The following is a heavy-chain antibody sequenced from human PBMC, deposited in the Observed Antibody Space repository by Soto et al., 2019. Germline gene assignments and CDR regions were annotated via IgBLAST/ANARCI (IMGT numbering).Heavy chain of an antibody. CDR1: ADSFSSYG. J-gene: IGHJ4*02. D-gene: IGHD3-3*01. V-gene: IGHV1-69*01. CDR2: IIPIFGTT. CDR3: ARVFPDGWVEPGVVRGYLDT. Sequence: QVQLVQSGAAVKEPGSAVKVSCKAPADSFSSYGISWVRQAPGQGLEWMGGIIPIFGTTNYAEKFQGRVTITADESTHTAYMELSSLRSEDTALYYCARVFPDGWVEPGVVRGYLDTWGRGTLVTVSS.